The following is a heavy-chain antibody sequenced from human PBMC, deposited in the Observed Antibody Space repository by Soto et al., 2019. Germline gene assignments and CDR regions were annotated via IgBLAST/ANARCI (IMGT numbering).Heavy chain of an antibody. CDR3: ARESRFLEWLSLNWFDP. Sequence: QPGGSLRLSCAAAGFTFSSYAMHWVRQAPGKGLEWVAVISFDGSKEYYADSVKDRFTVSRDNSKNTLSLQMSSLRSEDTAVYYCARESRFLEWLSLNWFDPWGQGT. CDR1: GFTFSSYA. V-gene: IGHV3-30-3*01. J-gene: IGHJ5*02. CDR2: ISFDGSKE. D-gene: IGHD3-3*01.